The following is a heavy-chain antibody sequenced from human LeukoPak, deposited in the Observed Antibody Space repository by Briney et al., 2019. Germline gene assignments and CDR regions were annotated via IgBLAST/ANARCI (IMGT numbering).Heavy chain of an antibody. CDR2: IYTGETT. Sequence: PGGSLRLSCAASGFTFSSYSMNWVRQAPGKGLEWVSVIYTGETTYYADSVKGRFTISRDNSKNTLYLQMDGLRVEDTAVYYCAKVGAVAAVENWGQGTLVTVSS. D-gene: IGHD6-19*01. J-gene: IGHJ4*02. CDR3: AKVGAVAAVEN. CDR1: GFTFSSYS. V-gene: IGHV3-66*01.